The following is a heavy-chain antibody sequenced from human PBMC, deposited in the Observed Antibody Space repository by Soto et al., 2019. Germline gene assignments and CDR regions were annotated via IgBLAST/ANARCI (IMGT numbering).Heavy chain of an antibody. D-gene: IGHD6-13*01. J-gene: IGHJ4*02. CDR1: GASISSGGYS. V-gene: IGHV4-30-2*06. CDR2: IYPSGST. Sequence: SETLSLTCTVSGASISSGGYSWSWIRLSPGRGLEWIGYIYPSGSTSFNPSLKSRVTISLDRSKNQFSLQLNSMPAADTAVYYCSRPDPFTAAGPYWGQGTLVTVSS. CDR3: SRPDPFTAAGPY.